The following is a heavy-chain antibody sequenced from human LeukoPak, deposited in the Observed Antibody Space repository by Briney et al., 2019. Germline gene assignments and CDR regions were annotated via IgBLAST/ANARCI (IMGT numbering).Heavy chain of an antibody. CDR3: ARRGYRVGREFDY. V-gene: IGHV4-61*08. CDR1: GGSISSGGYY. D-gene: IGHD5/OR15-5a*01. J-gene: IGHJ4*02. Sequence: SETLSLTCTVSGGSISSGGYYWSWIRQPPGKGLEWIGYIYYSGSTNYNPSLKSRVTISVDTSKNQFSLKLSSVTAADTAVYYCARRGYRVGREFDYWGQGTLVTVSS. CDR2: IYYSGST.